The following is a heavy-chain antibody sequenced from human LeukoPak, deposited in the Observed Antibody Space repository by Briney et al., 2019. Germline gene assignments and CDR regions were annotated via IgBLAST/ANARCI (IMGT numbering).Heavy chain of an antibody. CDR3: ARAVYGDYENFDY. CDR1: GYTFTGYY. V-gene: IGHV1-2*02. J-gene: IGHJ4*02. D-gene: IGHD4-17*01. CDR2: INPNSGGT. Sequence: ASVKVSCKASGYTFTGYYMHWVRQAPGQGLEWMGWINPNSGGTNYAQKFQGRVTMTRDTSISTAYMELSRLRSDDTAVYYCARAVYGDYENFDYWGQGTLVTVSP.